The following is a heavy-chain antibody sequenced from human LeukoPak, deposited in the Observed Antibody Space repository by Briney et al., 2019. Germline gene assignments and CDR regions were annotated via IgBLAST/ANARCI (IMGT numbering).Heavy chain of an antibody. CDR3: ARHARYYYDSSGYYHNFDC. D-gene: IGHD3-22*01. Sequence: ASVKVSCKASGYTFTGYYMHWVRQAPGQGLEWMGWINPTSCGTNYAQKFQGRVTMTRDTSISTAYLQWSSLKASDTAMYYCARHARYYYDSSGYYHNFDCWGQGTLVTVSS. CDR2: INPTSCGT. V-gene: IGHV1-2*02. CDR1: GYTFTGYY. J-gene: IGHJ4*02.